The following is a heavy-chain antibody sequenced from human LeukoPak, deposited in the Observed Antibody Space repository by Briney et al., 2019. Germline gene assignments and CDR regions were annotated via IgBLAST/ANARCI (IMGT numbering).Heavy chain of an antibody. V-gene: IGHV4-4*02. J-gene: IGHJ6*02. CDR3: ARGTTGNPYSYGYYYYGMDV. Sequence: SGTLSLTCAVSGGSISSSNWWSWVRQPPGKGLEWIGEIYHSGSTNYNPSLKSRVTISVDKSKNQFSLKLSSVTAADTAVYYCARGTTGNPYSYGYYYYGMDVWGQGTTVTVSS. D-gene: IGHD5-18*01. CDR1: GGSISSSNW. CDR2: IYHSGST.